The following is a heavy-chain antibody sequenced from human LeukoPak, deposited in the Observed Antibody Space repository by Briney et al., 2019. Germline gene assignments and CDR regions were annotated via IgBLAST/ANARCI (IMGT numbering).Heavy chain of an antibody. J-gene: IGHJ6*02. CDR1: GFTFSNYA. V-gene: IGHV3-23*01. CDR2: INDNGSTR. D-gene: IGHD1-26*01. CDR3: ARHQGAGREHYYGMDV. Sequence: PGGSLRLSCGASGFTFSNYAMSWVRQAPGKGLEWVSGINDNGSTRFYAASVKGRFTSSRDNPKNTLYLQMNGLRVEDTAVYYCARHQGAGREHYYGMDVWGQGTTVTVSS.